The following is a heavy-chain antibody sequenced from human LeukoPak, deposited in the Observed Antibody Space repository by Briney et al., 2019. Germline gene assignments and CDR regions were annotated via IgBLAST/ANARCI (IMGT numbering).Heavy chain of an antibody. Sequence: PGGSLRLSCAASGFTFSSYSMNWVRQAPGKGLEWVSSISSSSTYIYYADSVKGRFTISGDKAKNSLYLQMNSLRAEDTAVYYCARDLTTVTTAVFAYWGQGTLVTVSS. V-gene: IGHV3-21*06. CDR3: ARDLTTVTTAVFAY. D-gene: IGHD4-11*01. CDR2: ISSSSTYI. J-gene: IGHJ4*02. CDR1: GFTFSSYS.